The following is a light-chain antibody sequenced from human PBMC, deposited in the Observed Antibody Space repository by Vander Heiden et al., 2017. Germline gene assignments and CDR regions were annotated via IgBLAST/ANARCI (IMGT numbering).Light chain of an antibody. J-gene: IGKJ4*01. CDR2: AAS. CDR1: QYISNY. V-gene: IGKV1-39*01. Sequence: DIQMTQSPSSLSASVGDRVTITCRASQYISNYLKWYQQKPGKAPKLLIYAASNLQSGVPSRFSGSGSGTDFTLTISSLQPEDFATYYCQQSFTTPPTFGGGTKVEIK. CDR3: QQSFTTPPT.